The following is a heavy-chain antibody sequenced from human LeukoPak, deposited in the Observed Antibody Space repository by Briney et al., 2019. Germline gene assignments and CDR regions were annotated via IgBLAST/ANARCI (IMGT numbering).Heavy chain of an antibody. V-gene: IGHV3-30*02. CDR2: IRYDGSNK. CDR1: GFTFSSYG. CDR3: AKVYYYDSSGYYYYYYMDV. Sequence: PGGSLRLSCAASGFTFSSYGMHWVRQAPGKGLEWVAFIRYDGSNKYYADSVKGRFTISRDNSKNTLYLQMNSLRAEDTAVYYCAKVYYYDSSGYYYYYYMDVWGKGTTVTISS. J-gene: IGHJ6*03. D-gene: IGHD3-22*01.